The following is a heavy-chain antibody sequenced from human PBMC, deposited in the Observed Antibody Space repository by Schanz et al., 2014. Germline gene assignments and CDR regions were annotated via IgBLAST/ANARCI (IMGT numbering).Heavy chain of an antibody. V-gene: IGHV1-24*01. Sequence: QVQLVQSGAEVKKPGASVKVSCKVSGYTLTDLSMHWVRQAPGKGLEWMGGFDPEDVETIYAQKFHGRVTMTEDTSTDTAYMELSSLRSEDTAVYYCATDHIAAAGSQYFYYYGMGVWGQGTTVTVSS. D-gene: IGHD6-13*01. J-gene: IGHJ6*02. CDR1: GYTLTDLS. CDR2: FDPEDVET. CDR3: ATDHIAAAGSQYFYYYGMGV.